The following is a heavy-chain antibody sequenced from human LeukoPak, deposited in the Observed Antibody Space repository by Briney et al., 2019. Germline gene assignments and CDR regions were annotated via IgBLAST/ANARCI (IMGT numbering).Heavy chain of an antibody. D-gene: IGHD3-22*01. J-gene: IGHJ6*03. Sequence: SETLSLTCAVYGGSFSGYYWSWIRQPPGKGLERIGEINHSGSTNYNPSLKSRVTISVDTSKNQFSLKLSSVTAADTAVYYCARGRRYYYDSSGYPGSYYYYMDVWGKGTTVTVSS. CDR2: INHSGST. CDR3: ARGRRYYYDSSGYPGSYYYYMDV. CDR1: GGSFSGYY. V-gene: IGHV4-34*01.